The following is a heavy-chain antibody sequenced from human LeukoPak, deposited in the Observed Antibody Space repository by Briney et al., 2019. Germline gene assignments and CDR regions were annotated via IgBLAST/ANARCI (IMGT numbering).Heavy chain of an antibody. J-gene: IGHJ4*02. D-gene: IGHD3-9*01. CDR2: IKSKTDGGTT. CDR1: GFTFSNAW. CDR3: AKDLYLTGYSFDY. V-gene: IGHV3-15*01. Sequence: GGSLRLSCAASGFTFSNAWMSWVRQAPGKGLEWVGRIKSKTDGGTTDYAAPVKGRFTISRDDSKNTLYLQMNSLKTEDTAVYYCAKDLYLTGYSFDYWGQGTLVTVSS.